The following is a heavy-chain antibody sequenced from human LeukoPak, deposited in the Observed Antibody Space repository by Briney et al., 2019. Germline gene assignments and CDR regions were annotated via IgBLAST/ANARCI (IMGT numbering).Heavy chain of an antibody. CDR1: GFTLSRNY. CDR2: IYSGGST. J-gene: IGHJ4*02. CDR3: ARHGPRANWGTLIDY. D-gene: IGHD7-27*01. Sequence: GGSLRLSCAASGFTLSRNYMSWVRQAPGKGLEWVSVIYSGGSTYYADSVTGRCTISQDNSKNTRYLQMNSLSAEDTAVYYCARHGPRANWGTLIDYWGQGTLVTVSS. V-gene: IGHV3-53*01.